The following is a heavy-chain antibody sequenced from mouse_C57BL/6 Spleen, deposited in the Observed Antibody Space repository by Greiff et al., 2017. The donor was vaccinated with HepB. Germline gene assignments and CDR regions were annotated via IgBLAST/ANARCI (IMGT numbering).Heavy chain of an antibody. Sequence: QVQLKQPGAELVKPGASVKLSCKASGYTFTSYWMHWVKQRPGQGLEWIGMIHPNSGSTNYNEKFKSKATLTVDKSSSTAYMQLSSLTSEDSAVYYCARAGYSNYWYFDVWGTGTTVTVSS. V-gene: IGHV1-64*01. D-gene: IGHD2-5*01. CDR2: IHPNSGST. J-gene: IGHJ1*03. CDR1: GYTFTSYW. CDR3: ARAGYSNYWYFDV.